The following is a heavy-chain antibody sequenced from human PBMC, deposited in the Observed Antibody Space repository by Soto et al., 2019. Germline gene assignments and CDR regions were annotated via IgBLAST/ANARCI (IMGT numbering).Heavy chain of an antibody. Sequence: SETLSLTCAVSGGSIGSGGDSWSWIRQPPGKGLEWIGYIYHSGSTYYNPSLKSRVTISVDRSKNQFSLKLSSVTAADTAVYYCARGAEYCISTSCYVENNWFDPWGQGTLVTVSS. CDR2: IYHSGST. CDR1: GGSIGSGGDS. V-gene: IGHV4-30-2*01. CDR3: ARGAEYCISTSCYVENNWFDP. D-gene: IGHD2-2*01. J-gene: IGHJ5*02.